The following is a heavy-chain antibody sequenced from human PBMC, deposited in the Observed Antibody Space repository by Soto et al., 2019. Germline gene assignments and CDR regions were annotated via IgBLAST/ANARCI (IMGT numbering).Heavy chain of an antibody. CDR2: INAGNGNT. CDR3: AGELFCGGFWFDP. J-gene: IGHJ5*02. V-gene: IGHV1-3*05. Sequence: QVQLVQSGAEEKKPGASVTVSCKASGYTCTDYAIHWVRQGPGQDLEWMGWINAGNGNTKYSQKFHGRVIISRDTSTNIVHMELSSLRCEDTAVDYGAGELFCGGFWFDPLGQGTLVIVSS. D-gene: IGHD3-3*01. CDR1: GYTCTDYA.